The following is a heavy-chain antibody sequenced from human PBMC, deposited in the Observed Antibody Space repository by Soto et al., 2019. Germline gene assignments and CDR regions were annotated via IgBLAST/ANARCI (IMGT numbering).Heavy chain of an antibody. J-gene: IGHJ4*02. D-gene: IGHD3-16*01. CDR2: INWIGGST. CDR3: ARHGGTPDLYFDY. CDR1: GFIFGAHA. Sequence: PGGSLRLSCAASGFIFGAHAMSWVRQAPGKGLEWVSAINWIGGSTNYADSMKGRFTISRDNAKNSLYLKISSQRAEDMALYYCARHGGTPDLYFDYWGQGTPVTVSS. V-gene: IGHV3-20*04.